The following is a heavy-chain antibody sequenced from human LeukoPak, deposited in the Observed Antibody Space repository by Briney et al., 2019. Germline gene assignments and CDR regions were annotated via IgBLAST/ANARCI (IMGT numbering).Heavy chain of an antibody. CDR1: GSTFNTYW. V-gene: IGHV5-51*01. J-gene: IGHJ3*02. CDR2: IFPGDSDT. D-gene: IGHD1-26*01. CDR3: ARRVVGAQDAFDI. Sequence: GEFLKISCEGSGSTFNTYWIGWVRQMREKGLEWIWTIFPGDSDTRYSPPFQGQVIISADKSITTVYLQWTRLTASDTAMYHCARRVVGAQDAFDIWGQGTMVTVSA.